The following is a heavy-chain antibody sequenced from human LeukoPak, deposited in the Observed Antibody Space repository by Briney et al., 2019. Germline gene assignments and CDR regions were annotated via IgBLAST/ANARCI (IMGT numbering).Heavy chain of an antibody. D-gene: IGHD3-9*01. V-gene: IGHV3-23*01. J-gene: IGHJ4*02. CDR1: GFTFSSYA. Sequence: GGSRRLSCAASGFTFSSYAMTWVRQAPGKGLEWVSAITGGGDTTYYADSVKGRFTISRDNSKNTLYLQMNNLRAEDTAIYYCAKAANYDILTGYYLDYWGQGTLVTVSS. CDR2: ITGGGDTT. CDR3: AKAANYDILTGYYLDY.